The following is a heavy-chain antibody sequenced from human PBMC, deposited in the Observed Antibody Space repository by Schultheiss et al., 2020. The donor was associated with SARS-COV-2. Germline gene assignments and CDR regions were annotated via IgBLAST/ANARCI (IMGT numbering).Heavy chain of an antibody. V-gene: IGHV3-74*01. CDR2: IRSSGGST. D-gene: IGHD3-10*01. J-gene: IGHJ4*02. Sequence: GGSLRLSCAASGFTFSTYWMDWVRQAPGKGLVWVSRIRSSGGSTYYADSVKGRFTISRDNSKNMLFMQMNSLRAEDTAVYYCARDHGSGSFYYFDYWGQGTLVTVSS. CDR3: ARDHGSGSFYYFDY. CDR1: GFTFSTYW.